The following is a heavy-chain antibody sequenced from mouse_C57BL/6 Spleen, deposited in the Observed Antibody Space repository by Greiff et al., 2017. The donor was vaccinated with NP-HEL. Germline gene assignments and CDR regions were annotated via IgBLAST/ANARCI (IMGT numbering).Heavy chain of an antibody. CDR2: IWGVGST. Sequence: QVQLKQSGPGLVAPSQSLSITCTVSGFSLTSYGVDWVRQSPGKGLEWLGVIWGVGSTNYNSALKSRLSISKDNSKSQVFLKMNSLQTDDTAMYYCASAYYGSSYGFAYWGQGTLVTVSA. J-gene: IGHJ3*01. V-gene: IGHV2-6*01. CDR1: GFSLTSYG. D-gene: IGHD1-1*01. CDR3: ASAYYGSSYGFAY.